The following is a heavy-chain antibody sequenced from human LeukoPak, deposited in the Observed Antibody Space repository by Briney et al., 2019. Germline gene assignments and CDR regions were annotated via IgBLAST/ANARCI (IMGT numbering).Heavy chain of an antibody. V-gene: IGHV1-2*02. CDR2: INPNSGGT. Sequence: ASVKVSCKASGYTFTSYDINWVRQATGQGLEWMGWINPNSGGTNYAQKFQGRVTMTRDTSISTAYMELSRLRSDDTAVYYCARAYTGCSGGSCYSSEFDPWGQGTLVTVSS. J-gene: IGHJ5*02. CDR1: GYTFTSYD. CDR3: ARAYTGCSGGSCYSSEFDP. D-gene: IGHD2-15*01.